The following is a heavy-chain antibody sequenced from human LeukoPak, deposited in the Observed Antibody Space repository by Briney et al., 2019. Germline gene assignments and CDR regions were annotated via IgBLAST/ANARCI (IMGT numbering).Heavy chain of an antibody. CDR1: GYSISSGYY. CDR2: IYHSGST. V-gene: IGHV4-38-2*01. CDR3: ARQTPETLDY. Sequence: SETLSLAWAVSGYSISSGYYWGWTRQPPGKGLEWIGSIYHSGSTYYNPSLKSRVTISVDTSKNQFSLKLSSVAAADTAVSYCARQTPETLDYWGQGTLVTVSS. J-gene: IGHJ4*02.